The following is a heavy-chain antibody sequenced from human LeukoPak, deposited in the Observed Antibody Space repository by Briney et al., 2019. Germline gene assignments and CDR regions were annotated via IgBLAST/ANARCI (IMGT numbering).Heavy chain of an antibody. CDR2: VYSWCST. V-gene: IGHV3-66*01. CDR3: ASLGYSYGNHHLNY. CDR1: GFTVSNNY. D-gene: IGHD5-18*01. J-gene: IGHJ4*02. Sequence: PGGSLTLSCTASGFTVSNNYMSWVRQARGQGMAGVSVVYSWCSTYFADSVKGRFTIYIDSYKNTLYLQVTSVRAEDTHVYKCASLGYSYGNHHLNYWGQGTLVTLS.